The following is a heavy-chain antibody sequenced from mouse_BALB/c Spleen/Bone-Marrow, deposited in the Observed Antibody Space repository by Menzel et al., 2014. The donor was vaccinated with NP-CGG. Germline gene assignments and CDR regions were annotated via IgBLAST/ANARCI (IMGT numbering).Heavy chain of an antibody. V-gene: IGHV4-2*02. CDR2: INPGSNTI. CDR1: GFDFSRYW. J-gene: IGHJ2*01. CDR3: ARLGNYGYHDN. D-gene: IGHD1-2*01. Sequence: EVKLMESGGGLVQPGGSLNLACVASGFDFSRYWMSWARQAPGKGQEWIGEINPGSNTINYTPSLKDKFIISRDNAKNTLYLQMSEVRSEDTALYYCARLGNYGYHDNWGQGTTLTVSS.